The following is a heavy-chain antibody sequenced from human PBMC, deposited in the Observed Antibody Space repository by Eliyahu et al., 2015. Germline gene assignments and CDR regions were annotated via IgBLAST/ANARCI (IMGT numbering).Heavy chain of an antibody. D-gene: IGHD3-10*01. CDR1: GFTFNPXA. CDR3: ARGFYGSGTHYNVDY. V-gene: IGHV3-21*06. J-gene: IGHJ4*02. CDR2: ISSHSNYI. Sequence: EVQLVESGGGLVKPGEXLRLSXAASGFTFNPXAMTXVRQAPGKGLEWVSCISSHSNYIYYVDSLEGRFTISRDNAQNSLYLQMNSLRAEDTAVYYCARGFYGSGTHYNVDYWGQGTLVTVSS.